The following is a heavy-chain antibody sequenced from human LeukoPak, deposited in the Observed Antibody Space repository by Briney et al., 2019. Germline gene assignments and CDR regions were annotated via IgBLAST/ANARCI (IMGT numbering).Heavy chain of an antibody. V-gene: IGHV4-59*01. Sequence: SETLSLTCTVSGDSISSSYWSWIRQPPGKRLEWVGYVHYTGKTNYNPSLNNRATISVDMSKNQFSLTLTSVTLADTAVYYCARGYYDRSGSSNPFDSWGQGTLVTVSS. CDR2: VHYTGKT. CDR3: ARGYYDRSGSSNPFDS. CDR1: GDSISSSY. J-gene: IGHJ4*02. D-gene: IGHD3-22*01.